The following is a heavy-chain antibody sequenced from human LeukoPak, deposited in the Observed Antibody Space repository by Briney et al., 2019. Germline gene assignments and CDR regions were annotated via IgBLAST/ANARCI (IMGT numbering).Heavy chain of an antibody. CDR3: VRDWSTTVPGDSWFDP. V-gene: IGHV1-18*01. D-gene: IGHD2-2*01. J-gene: IGHJ5*02. Sequence: GASVKVSCKASGYTFTNFGISWVRQAPGQGLEWMGWISAYNGNTNFAQKFQGRVTMTTDASTSTAYMELRSLRSDDTAVYYCVRDWSTTVPGDSWFDPWGQGTLVTVSS. CDR2: ISAYNGNT. CDR1: GYTFTNFG.